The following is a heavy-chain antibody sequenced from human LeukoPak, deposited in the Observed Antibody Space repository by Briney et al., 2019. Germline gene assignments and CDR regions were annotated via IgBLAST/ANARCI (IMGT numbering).Heavy chain of an antibody. CDR1: GGTFNSYA. CDR2: IIPIFGTA. V-gene: IGHV1-69*05. J-gene: IGHJ5*02. CDR3: ARDSGSGWFDP. D-gene: IGHD3-10*01. Sequence: EASVKASCKASGGTFNSYAISWVRQAPGQGLEWMGGIIPIFGTANYAQTVQGRVTITTDESRTTAYMELSSLRSDDTAVYYGARDSGSGWFDPWGQGTLVTVSS.